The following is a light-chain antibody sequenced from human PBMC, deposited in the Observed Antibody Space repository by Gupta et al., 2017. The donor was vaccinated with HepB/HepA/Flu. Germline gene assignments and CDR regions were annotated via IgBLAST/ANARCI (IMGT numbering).Light chain of an antibody. Sequence: DIVMTQSPLSLPVTPGEPASISCRSSQSLLHSNGYNYLDWYLQKPGQSPQLLIYLGSNRASGVPDRFSGSGSGTDFTLKISRVEAEDVGVYYCRQALQTLITFGPGTKVDIK. CDR2: LGS. V-gene: IGKV2-28*01. J-gene: IGKJ3*01. CDR1: QSLLHSNGYNY. CDR3: RQALQTLIT.